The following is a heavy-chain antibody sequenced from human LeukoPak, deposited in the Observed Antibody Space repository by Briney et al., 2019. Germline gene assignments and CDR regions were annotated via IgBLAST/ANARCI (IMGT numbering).Heavy chain of an antibody. CDR3: AKSYYDSSGYLYYFDY. CDR1: GFTFDDYA. CDR2: ISWNSGSI. V-gene: IGHV3-9*01. Sequence: GRSLRLSCAASGFTFDDYAMHWVRQAPGKGLEWVSGISWNSGSIGYADSVKGRFTISRDNAKNSLYLQMNSLRAEDTALYYCAKSYYDSSGYLYYFDYWGQGTLVTVSS. J-gene: IGHJ4*02. D-gene: IGHD3-22*01.